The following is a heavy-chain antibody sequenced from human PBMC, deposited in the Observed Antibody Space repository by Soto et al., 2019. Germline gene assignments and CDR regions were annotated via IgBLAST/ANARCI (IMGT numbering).Heavy chain of an antibody. D-gene: IGHD1-26*01. CDR3: ARDPSVGAMGFPDY. J-gene: IGHJ4*02. Sequence: ASVKVSGKASGYTFTSYGISWVRQAPGQGLEWMGWISAYNGNTNYAQKLQGRVTMTTDTSTSTAYMELRSLGSDDTAVYYCARDPSVGAMGFPDYWGQGTLVTVSS. CDR1: GYTFTSYG. V-gene: IGHV1-18*04. CDR2: ISAYNGNT.